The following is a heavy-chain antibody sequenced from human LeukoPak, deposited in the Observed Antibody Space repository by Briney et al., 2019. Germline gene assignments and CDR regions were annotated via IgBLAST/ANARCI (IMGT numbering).Heavy chain of an antibody. J-gene: IGHJ6*03. V-gene: IGHV4-4*07. CDR3: ARTYDSPGYYSPDYYYMDV. CDR2: ICTSGST. Sequence: SETLSLTCTVSGGSISTYCWSWIRQPAGKGLEWIGHICTSGSTNYNPSLKSRVTMSVGTSNNEFSLKLNSVTAADTAVYYCARTYDSPGYYSPDYYYMDVWGKGTTVTISS. D-gene: IGHD3-22*01. CDR1: GGSISTYC.